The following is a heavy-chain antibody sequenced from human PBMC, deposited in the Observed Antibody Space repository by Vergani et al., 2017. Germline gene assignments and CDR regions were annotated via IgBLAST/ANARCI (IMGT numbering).Heavy chain of an antibody. CDR1: GFTFSSYA. Sequence: EVQLLESGGGLVQPGGSLRLSCAASGFTFSSYAMSWVRHAPGQGVDGVSAISGSCGSTYYADAVKGRFTISRDNSKNTLSLQMNSLRDEDTAVYDCAKDSAAGTFDYYYGMDVWGQGTTVTVSS. J-gene: IGHJ6*02. V-gene: IGHV3-23*01. CDR3: AKDSAAGTFDYYYGMDV. D-gene: IGHD6-13*01. CDR2: ISGSCGST.